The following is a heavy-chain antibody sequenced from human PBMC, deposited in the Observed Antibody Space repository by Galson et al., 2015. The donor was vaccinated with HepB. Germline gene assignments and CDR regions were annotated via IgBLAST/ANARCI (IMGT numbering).Heavy chain of an antibody. D-gene: IGHD3-10*01. CDR2: ISGNGRTI. CDR3: ARDKGENWYLDL. Sequence: SLRLSCAASGFTFSSSEMNWVRQSPGKGLERVSHISGNGRTIYYADSVKGRFNISRDNAKNSLYLQMNSLRAEDSSVYYCARDKGENWYLDLWGRGTLVSVSS. J-gene: IGHJ2*01. CDR1: GFTFSSSE. V-gene: IGHV3-48*03.